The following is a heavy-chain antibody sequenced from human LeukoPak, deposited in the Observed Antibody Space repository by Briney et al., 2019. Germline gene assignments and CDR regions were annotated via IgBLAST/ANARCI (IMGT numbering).Heavy chain of an antibody. D-gene: IGHD2-15*01. CDR1: GYTFTSYG. J-gene: IGHJ6*02. CDR2: ISAYNGNT. CDR3: ARDHPLYCSGGTCYGYYYYYGMDV. V-gene: IGHV1-18*01. Sequence: ASVKVSCKASGYTFTSYGISWVRQAPGQGLEWMGWISAYNGNTNYAQKVQGRVTMTTDTSTSTAYMELRSLRSDDTAVYYCARDHPLYCSGGTCYGYYYYYGMDVWGQGATVTVSS.